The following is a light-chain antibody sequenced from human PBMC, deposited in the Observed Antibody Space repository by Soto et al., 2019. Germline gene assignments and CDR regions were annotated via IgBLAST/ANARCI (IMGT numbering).Light chain of an antibody. Sequence: DIQMTQSPSSLSASVGDRVTITCRASQSIGTYLNWYLQKPGKAPQLLIHAASSLQTGVPSRFSGSGSGTEFTLTISSLQPEDFASFYCQQSFSTPPTFGQGTKQAIQ. CDR1: QSIGTY. J-gene: IGKJ2*01. V-gene: IGKV1-39*01. CDR3: QQSFSTPPT. CDR2: AAS.